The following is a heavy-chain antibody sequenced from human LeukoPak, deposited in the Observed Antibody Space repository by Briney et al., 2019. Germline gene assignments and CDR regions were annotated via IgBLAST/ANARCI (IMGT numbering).Heavy chain of an antibody. D-gene: IGHD3-10*01. V-gene: IGHV3-43D*03. CDR2: ISWDGGST. Sequence: GGSLRLSCAASGFTFDDYAMHWVRQAPGKGLEWVSLISWDGGSTYYADSVKGRFTISRDNSKNSLYLQMNSLRAEDTAVYYCARDHGSGSYYYPFDYWGQGTLVTVSS. CDR1: GFTFDDYA. J-gene: IGHJ4*02. CDR3: ARDHGSGSYYYPFDY.